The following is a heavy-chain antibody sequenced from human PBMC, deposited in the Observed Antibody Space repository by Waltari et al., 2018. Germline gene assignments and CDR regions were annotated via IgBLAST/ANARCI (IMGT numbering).Heavy chain of an antibody. CDR1: GDSLHSNSTY. V-gene: IGHV4-39*01. J-gene: IGHJ3*01. D-gene: IGHD5-12*01. Sequence: QLQLQESGPGLVKPSETLPPTCSVSGDSLHSNSTYWGWIRQPPGQGLEWIGTLSYSGTTYISPSLKSRVTLSRDTSRNQLSLELGSVTATDTAMYYCATYIGASVGTAAFDVWGQGTMVNVSS. CDR3: ATYIGASVGTAAFDV. CDR2: LSYSGTT.